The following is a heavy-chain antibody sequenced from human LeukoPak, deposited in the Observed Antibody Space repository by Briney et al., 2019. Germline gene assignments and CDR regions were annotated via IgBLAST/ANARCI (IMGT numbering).Heavy chain of an antibody. Sequence: ASVKVSCKASGYSFTTYDINRVRQATGQGLEWMGWMNLKSGYTGYAQKFQGRVTITRDTSTSTVYMELSSLRSEDTAVYYCARVAGSIDYWGQGTLVTVSS. J-gene: IGHJ4*02. CDR1: GYSFTTYD. CDR2: MNLKSGYT. CDR3: ARVAGSIDY. D-gene: IGHD1-26*01. V-gene: IGHV1-8*03.